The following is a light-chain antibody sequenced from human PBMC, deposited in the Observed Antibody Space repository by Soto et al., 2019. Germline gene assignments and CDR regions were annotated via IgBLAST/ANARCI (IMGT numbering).Light chain of an antibody. J-gene: IGLJ2*01. CDR1: SSNIGNNY. CDR2: DNN. CDR3: GTWDSSLSVVV. Sequence: QSVLTQPPSVAAAPGQKVTISCAGSSSNIGNNYVSWYQQLPGTAPKLLIYDNNKQPSGIPDRFSGSKSGTSATLGITGLQTGDEDDYYCGTWDSSLSVVVFGGGTKLTVL. V-gene: IGLV1-51*01.